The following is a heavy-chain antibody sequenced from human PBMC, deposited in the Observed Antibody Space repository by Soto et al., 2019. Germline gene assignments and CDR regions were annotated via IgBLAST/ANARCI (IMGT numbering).Heavy chain of an antibody. J-gene: IGHJ3*02. V-gene: IGHV1-46*01. D-gene: IGHD3-3*01. CDR2: INPSGGST. Sequence: GASVKVSCKASGYTFTSYYMHWVRQAPGQGLEWMGIINPSGGSTSYAQKFQGRVTMTRDTSTSTVYMELSSLRSEDTAVYYCARDSALRFLAPDAFDIWGQGTMVTVSS. CDR3: ARDSALRFLAPDAFDI. CDR1: GYTFTSYY.